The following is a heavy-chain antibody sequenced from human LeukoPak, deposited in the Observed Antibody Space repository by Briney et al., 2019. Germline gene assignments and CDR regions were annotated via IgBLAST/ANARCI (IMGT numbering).Heavy chain of an antibody. Sequence: PGGSLRLSCAASGFTVSDNYMSWVRQAPGKGLEWVSSISSGSRSKFYADSVKGRFTISRDNTKNSLHLQLNSLRAEDTAVYYCARDLWGTTQAPIPWGQGTLVIVSS. CDR3: ARDLWGTTQAPIP. CDR2: ISSGSRSK. D-gene: IGHD1/OR15-1a*01. CDR1: GFTVSDNY. J-gene: IGHJ5*02. V-gene: IGHV3-69-1*02.